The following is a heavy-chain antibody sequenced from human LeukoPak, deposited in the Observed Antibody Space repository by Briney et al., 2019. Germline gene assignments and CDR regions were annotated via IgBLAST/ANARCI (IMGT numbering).Heavy chain of an antibody. CDR3: AGELRVAAASHFDY. V-gene: IGHV1-2*02. J-gene: IGHJ4*02. CDR2: INPNSGGR. D-gene: IGHD6-13*01. CDR1: GYTFTGYY. Sequence: ASVKVSCKASGYTFTGYYMHWVRQEPGQGLEWMGWINPNSGGRNYAQKFQGRVTMTRDTSISTAYMELSSLRSEDTAVYYCAGELRVAAASHFDYWGQGTLVTVSS.